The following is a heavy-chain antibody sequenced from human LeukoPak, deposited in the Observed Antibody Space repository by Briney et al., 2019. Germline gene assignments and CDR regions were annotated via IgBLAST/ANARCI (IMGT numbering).Heavy chain of an antibody. CDR3: ARITYSRFDY. CDR2: IYYSGST. D-gene: IGHD2-15*01. J-gene: IGHJ4*02. CDR1: GGSISSSSYY. V-gene: IGHV4-39*01. Sequence: PSETLSLTCTVSGGSISSSSYYRGWIRQPPGKGLEWIGSIYYSGSTYYNPSLKSRVTISVDTSKNQFSLKLSSVAAADTAVYYCARITYSRFDYWGQGTLVTVSS.